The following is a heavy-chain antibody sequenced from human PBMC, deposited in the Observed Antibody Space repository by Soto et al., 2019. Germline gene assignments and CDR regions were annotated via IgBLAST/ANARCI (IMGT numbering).Heavy chain of an antibody. CDR3: ANSLDYGDHYYYYGMDV. CDR1: GFTFSSYG. D-gene: IGHD4-17*01. CDR2: ISYDGSNK. J-gene: IGHJ6*02. V-gene: IGHV3-30*18. Sequence: QVQLVESGGGVVQPGRSLRLSCAASGFTFSSYGMHWVRQAPGKGLEWVAVISYDGSNKYYADSVKGRFTISRDNSKNTLYLQMNSMRAEDTAVYYCANSLDYGDHYYYYGMDVWGQGTTVTVSS.